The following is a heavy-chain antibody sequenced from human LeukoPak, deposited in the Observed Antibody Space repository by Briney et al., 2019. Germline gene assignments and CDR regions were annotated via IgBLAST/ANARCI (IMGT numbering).Heavy chain of an antibody. CDR3: ARALRGVYYDSSGYSY. D-gene: IGHD3-22*01. J-gene: IGHJ4*02. CDR1: VYTFTSYD. CDR2: MNPNSGNT. Sequence: ASVKVSCKASVYTFTSYDINWVRQATGQGLEWMGWMNPNSGNTGYAQKFQGRVTMTRNTSISTAYMELSSLRSEDTAVYYCARALRGVYYDSSGYSYWGQGTLVTVSS. V-gene: IGHV1-8*01.